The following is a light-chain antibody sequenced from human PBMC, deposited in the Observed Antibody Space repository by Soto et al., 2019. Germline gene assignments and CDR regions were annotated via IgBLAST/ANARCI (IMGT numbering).Light chain of an antibody. J-gene: IGKJ1*01. V-gene: IGKV3-15*01. CDR1: QSISIN. CDR2: GAS. CDR3: QQYNKWPRT. Sequence: EIVLTQAPGTLSVSAGERATLSCRASQSISINLAWYQQKPGQAPRLLIYGASTRATGIPARFSGSGSGTEFTLIISSLQSEDFAIYYCQQYNKWPRTFGQGTKVDIK.